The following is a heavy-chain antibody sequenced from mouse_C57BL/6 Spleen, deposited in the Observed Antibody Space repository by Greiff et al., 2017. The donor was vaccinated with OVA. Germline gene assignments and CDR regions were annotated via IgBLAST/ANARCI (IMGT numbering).Heavy chain of an antibody. Sequence: EVQGVESGGGLVQPGGSLKLSCAASGFTFSDYYMYWVRQTPEKRLEWVAYISNGGGSTYYPDTVKGRFTISRDNAKNTLYLQMSRLKSEDTAMYYCARHGNWAFDYWGQGTTLTVSS. CDR2: ISNGGGST. J-gene: IGHJ2*01. CDR3: ARHGNWAFDY. CDR1: GFTFSDYY. V-gene: IGHV5-12*01. D-gene: IGHD4-1*01.